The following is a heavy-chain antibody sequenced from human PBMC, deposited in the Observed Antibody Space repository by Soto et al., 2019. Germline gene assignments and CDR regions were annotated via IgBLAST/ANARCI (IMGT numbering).Heavy chain of an antibody. CDR1: GGTFSSYT. D-gene: IGHD2-21*02. Sequence: QVQLVQSGAEVKKPGSSVKVSCKASGGTFSSYTISWVRQAPGQGLEWMGRIIPILGIANYAQKFQGRVTITTDESSXTAYMELSSLRSEDTAVYYCARDDGLAYCGGDCYSWGQGTLVTVSS. CDR2: IIPILGIA. V-gene: IGHV1-69*02. J-gene: IGHJ4*02. CDR3: ARDDGLAYCGGDCYS.